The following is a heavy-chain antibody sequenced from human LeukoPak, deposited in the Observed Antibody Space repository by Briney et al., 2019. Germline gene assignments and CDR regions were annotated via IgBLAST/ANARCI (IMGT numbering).Heavy chain of an antibody. CDR1: GFTFNSYW. CDR3: ARDKVGTGATHLDY. Sequence: GGSLRLSCAASGFTFNSYWMSWVRQAPGKGLEWVANIKEDGSEKYYVDPVKGRFTISRDNAMNSLYLQMNSLRAEDTAVYYCARDKVGTGATHLDYWGQGTLVTVSS. J-gene: IGHJ4*02. CDR2: IKEDGSEK. D-gene: IGHD1-26*01. V-gene: IGHV3-7*01.